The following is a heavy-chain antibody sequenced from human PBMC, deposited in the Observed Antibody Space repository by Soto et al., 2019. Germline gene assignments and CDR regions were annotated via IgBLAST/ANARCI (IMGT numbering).Heavy chain of an antibody. V-gene: IGHV1-69*08. D-gene: IGHD5-12*01. J-gene: IGHJ4*02. CDR1: GGTFSNDI. Sequence: QVQLVQSGAEVKKPGSSVKVSCKTSGGTFSNDIITWVRQAPGQGLEWMGRIIPLLDVADYAQMFQGRVTITADKSTGTAYMELNSLRSEDTAAYYCARDSPIGSTFSGYDAIDYWGQGTLVTVSS. CDR2: IIPLLDVA. CDR3: ARDSPIGSTFSGYDAIDY.